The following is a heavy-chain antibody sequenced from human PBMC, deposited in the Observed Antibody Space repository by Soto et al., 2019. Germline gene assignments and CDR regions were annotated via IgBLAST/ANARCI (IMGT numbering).Heavy chain of an antibody. CDR1: GGSVSCAGYS. V-gene: IGHV4-30-2*01. D-gene: IGHD3-10*01. CDR3: VRAQFYSGSGNYNNLMFDA. J-gene: IGHJ5*02. Sequence: SETLSLTCAVSGGSVSCAGYSWSWIRQPPGGGLDWIGYIYHSGTTYCNPSFKTRLTMSLDRSNNKFSLNLNSVTAADTALYFCVRAQFYSGSGNYNNLMFDAWGKGTQVTVSS. CDR2: IYHSGTT.